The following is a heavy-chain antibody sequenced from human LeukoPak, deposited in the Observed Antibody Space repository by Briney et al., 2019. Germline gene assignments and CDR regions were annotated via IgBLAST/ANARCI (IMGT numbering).Heavy chain of an antibody. D-gene: IGHD3-22*01. CDR3: ARHRSSGYYDY. CDR2: IYYSGST. V-gene: IGHV4-59*08. Sequence: SETLSLTCTVSGGSISSYYWSWIRQPPGKGLEWIGYIYYSGSTNYNPSLKSRVTISVDTSKNQFSLKLSSVTAVDTAVYYCARHRSSGYYDYWGQGTLVTVSS. CDR1: GGSISSYY. J-gene: IGHJ4*02.